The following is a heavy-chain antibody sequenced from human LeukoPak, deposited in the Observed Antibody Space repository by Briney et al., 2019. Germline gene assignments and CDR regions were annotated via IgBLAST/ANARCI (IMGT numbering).Heavy chain of an antibody. CDR2: IYYSGST. D-gene: IGHD4-17*01. CDR3: ARETTTVTRYFDY. V-gene: IGHV4-30-4*01. Sequence: SETLSLTCTVSGGSISSGDYYWSWIRQPPGKGLEWIGYIYYSGSTYYNPSLKSRVTISVDTSKNQFSLKLSSVTAADTAVYYCARETTTVTRYFDYWGQGTLVTVSS. J-gene: IGHJ4*02. CDR1: GGSISSGDYY.